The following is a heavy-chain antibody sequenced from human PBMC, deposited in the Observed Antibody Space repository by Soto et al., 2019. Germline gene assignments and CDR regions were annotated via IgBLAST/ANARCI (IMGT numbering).Heavy chain of an antibody. D-gene: IGHD3-22*01. CDR1: GFTFSSYA. Sequence: EVQLLESGGGLVQPGGSLRLSCAASGFTFSSYAMSWVRQAPGKGLEWVSAISGSGGSTYYADSVKGQFTISRDNSKNTLYLQRNSLRAEDTAVYYCANNRGPYYDSSGYPFYWGQGTLVTVSS. CDR2: ISGSGGST. CDR3: ANNRGPYYDSSGYPFY. J-gene: IGHJ4*02. V-gene: IGHV3-23*01.